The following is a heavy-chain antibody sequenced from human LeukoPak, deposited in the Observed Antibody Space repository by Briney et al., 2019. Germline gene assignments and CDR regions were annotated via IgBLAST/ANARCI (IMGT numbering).Heavy chain of an antibody. D-gene: IGHD5-24*01. V-gene: IGHV1-46*01. Sequence: ASVKVSCKASGYTFTSYYMHWVRQAPGQGLEWMGIINPSGGSTSYAQKFQGRVTMTRDTSTSTVYMELSSLRSEDTAVYYCAREEGDGYNYRLHFDYWGQGTLVTVSS. CDR3: AREEGDGYNYRLHFDY. J-gene: IGHJ4*02. CDR2: INPSGGST. CDR1: GYTFTSYY.